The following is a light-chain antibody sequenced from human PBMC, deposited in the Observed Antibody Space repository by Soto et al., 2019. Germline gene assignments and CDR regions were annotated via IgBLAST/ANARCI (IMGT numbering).Light chain of an antibody. J-gene: IGKJ2*01. CDR1: QSISSN. CDR2: VAS. Sequence: DIQMTQSPSSLSASVGDRVTITCRASQSISSNLNWYQQKPGEAPKLLIYVASSLQSGVPSRFNCRESGTDYTLTISSLQPDDFGTYYCQQSYSTPYTFGQGTKLEIK. V-gene: IGKV1-39*01. CDR3: QQSYSTPYT.